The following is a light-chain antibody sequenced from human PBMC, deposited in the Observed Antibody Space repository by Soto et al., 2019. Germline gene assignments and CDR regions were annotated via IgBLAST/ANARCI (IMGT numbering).Light chain of an antibody. CDR3: HQYDSWT. CDR2: GAS. CDR1: QSVSSN. V-gene: IGKV3D-15*01. Sequence: EIVMTQSPATLSVSPGERVTLSCRASQSVSSNLAWYQQKVGQAPRLLIYGASSRATGIPDRFSGSGSGTDFTLTISRLEPEDFAVYYCHQYDSWTFGQGTKV. J-gene: IGKJ1*01.